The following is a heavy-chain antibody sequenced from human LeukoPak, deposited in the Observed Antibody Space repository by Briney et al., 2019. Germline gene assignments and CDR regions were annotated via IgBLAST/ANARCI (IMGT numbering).Heavy chain of an antibody. CDR2: IEQAGSHK. CDR3: ASEGNDLGAFDM. J-gene: IGHJ3*02. Sequence: PGGSLRLSCAASGFTFNSYWMHWVRQAPGKGPEWVANIEQAGSHKYYVDSVRGRFTISRDNAKNSLYLQMNSLGAEDTAVYHCASEGNDLGAFDMWGQGTMVTVSS. V-gene: IGHV3-7*01. D-gene: IGHD1-1*01. CDR1: GFTFNSYW.